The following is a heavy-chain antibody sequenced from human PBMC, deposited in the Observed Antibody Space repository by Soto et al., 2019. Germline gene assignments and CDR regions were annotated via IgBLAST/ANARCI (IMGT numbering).Heavy chain of an antibody. Sequence: SETLSLTCTVSGGSISSYYWSWIRQPPGKGLEWIGYIYYSGSTNYNPSLKSRVTISVDTSKNQFSLKLSSVTAADTAVYYCARMLTYYYDSSGYSDAFDVWGQGTTVTVSS. J-gene: IGHJ3*01. D-gene: IGHD3-22*01. CDR1: GGSISSYY. CDR3: ARMLTYYYDSSGYSDAFDV. V-gene: IGHV4-59*01. CDR2: IYYSGST.